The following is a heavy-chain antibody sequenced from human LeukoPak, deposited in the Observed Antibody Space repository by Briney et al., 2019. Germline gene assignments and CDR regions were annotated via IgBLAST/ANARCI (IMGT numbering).Heavy chain of an antibody. D-gene: IGHD3-22*01. V-gene: IGHV4-34*01. J-gene: IGHJ4*02. Sequence: SETLSLTCAGYGGSFSGYYWSWIRQPPGKGLEWIGEINHSGSTNYNPSLKSRVTISVDTSKHQFSLTLSSVTAADTAVYYCARKKITMIVARPFDYWGQGTLVTVPS. CDR2: INHSGST. CDR1: GGSFSGYY. CDR3: ARKKITMIVARPFDY.